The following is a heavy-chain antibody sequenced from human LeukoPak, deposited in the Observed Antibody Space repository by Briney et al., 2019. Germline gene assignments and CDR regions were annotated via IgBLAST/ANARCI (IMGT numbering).Heavy chain of an antibody. V-gene: IGHV5-51*01. Sequence: GESLKISCKGSGYSFPSYWIGWVRQMPGKGLEWMGIIYPGDSDTRYSPSFKGQVTMSVDKSISTAYLQWSSLKASDTAMYYCVRSKYSTSWQYYFDYWGQGTLVTVSS. CDR3: VRSKYSTSWQYYFDY. CDR1: GYSFPSYW. CDR2: IYPGDSDT. D-gene: IGHD6-13*01. J-gene: IGHJ4*02.